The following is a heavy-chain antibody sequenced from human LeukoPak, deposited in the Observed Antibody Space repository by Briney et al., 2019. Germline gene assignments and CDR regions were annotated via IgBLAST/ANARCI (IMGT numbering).Heavy chain of an antibody. J-gene: IGHJ4*02. CDR2: INPNSGGT. Sequence: ASVKVSCKASGYTFTGYYMHWVRQAPGQGLEWMGWINPNSGGTNYAQKFQGRVTMTRDTSISTAYMELSRLRSDDTAVYYCARVATGTTVRGSFDYWGQGTLVTVSS. CDR1: GYTFTGYY. CDR3: ARVATGTTVRGSFDY. D-gene: IGHD1-1*01. V-gene: IGHV1-2*02.